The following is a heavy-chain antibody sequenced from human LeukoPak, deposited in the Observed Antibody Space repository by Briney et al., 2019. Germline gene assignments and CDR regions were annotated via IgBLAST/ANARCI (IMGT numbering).Heavy chain of an antibody. Sequence: SVTVSCKASGGTFSSYAISWVRQAPGPGLEWMGGIVPIFGTANYAQKFQGRVTITADKSTSTAYMELSSLRSEDTAVYYCSRDRASSSSPYYYYYYGMDVWGKGTTVTVSS. CDR2: IVPIFGTA. V-gene: IGHV1-69*06. J-gene: IGHJ6*04. CDR3: SRDRASSSSPYYYYYYGMDV. CDR1: GGTFSSYA. D-gene: IGHD6-13*01.